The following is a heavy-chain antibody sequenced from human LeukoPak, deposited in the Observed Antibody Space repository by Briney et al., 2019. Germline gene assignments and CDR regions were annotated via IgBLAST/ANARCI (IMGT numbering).Heavy chain of an antibody. Sequence: GGSLRLSCAASGFTVSSNFMSWVRQAPGKGLEWVSVIYSGGSTYYADSVKGRFTISRDNAKNSLYLQMNSLRAEDTAVYYCARVGWGLFDYWGQGTLVTVSS. J-gene: IGHJ4*02. CDR1: GFTVSSNF. D-gene: IGHD7-27*01. CDR3: ARVGWGLFDY. CDR2: IYSGGST. V-gene: IGHV3-66*01.